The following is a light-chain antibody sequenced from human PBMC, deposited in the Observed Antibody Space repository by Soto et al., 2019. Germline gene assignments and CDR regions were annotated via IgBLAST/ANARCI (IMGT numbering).Light chain of an antibody. CDR1: QSVSSY. Sequence: EIVLTQSPATLSLSPGEIATLYFSASQSVSSYLAWYQQKPGQAPRLLIYDASNRATGIPARFSGSGSGTDFTLTISSLEPEDFAVYYCQQRSNWPPTLGQGTKVDI. V-gene: IGKV3-11*01. CDR3: QQRSNWPPT. CDR2: DAS. J-gene: IGKJ1*01.